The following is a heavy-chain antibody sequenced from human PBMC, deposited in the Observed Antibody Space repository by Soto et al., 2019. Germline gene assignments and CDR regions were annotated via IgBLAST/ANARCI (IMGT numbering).Heavy chain of an antibody. CDR3: AALGLGAFQPFDY. CDR2: IYYSGST. J-gene: IGHJ4*02. Sequence: PSETLFLTCTVSGGSISSSSYYWGWIRQPPGKGLEWIGSIYYSGSTYYNPSLKSRVTISVDTSKNQFSLKLSSVTAADTAVYYCAALGLGAFQPFDYWGQGTLVTVSS. D-gene: IGHD7-27*01. V-gene: IGHV4-39*07. CDR1: GGSISSSSYY.